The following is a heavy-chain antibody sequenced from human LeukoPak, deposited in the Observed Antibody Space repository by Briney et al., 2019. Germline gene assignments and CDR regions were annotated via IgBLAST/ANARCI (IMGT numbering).Heavy chain of an antibody. CDR3: ARDPSDIVVVVAATAVGFDP. CDR1: GYTFTGYY. J-gene: IGHJ5*02. Sequence: ASVKVSCKASGYTFTGYYMHWVRQAPGQGLEWMGWINPNSGGTNYAQKFQGRVTMTRDTSISTAYMELSRLRSDDTAVYYCARDPSDIVVVVAATAVGFDPWGQGTLVTVSS. D-gene: IGHD2-15*01. V-gene: IGHV1-2*02. CDR2: INPNSGGT.